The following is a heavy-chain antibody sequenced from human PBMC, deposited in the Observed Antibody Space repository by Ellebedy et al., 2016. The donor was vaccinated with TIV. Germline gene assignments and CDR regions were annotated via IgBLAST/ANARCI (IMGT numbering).Heavy chain of an antibody. CDR1: GFSVRSNY. CDR2: FRGSDGTT. CDR3: AKVEATVLGSRSPFDY. D-gene: IGHD2/OR15-2a*01. J-gene: IGHJ4*02. Sequence: GGSLRLSCAASGFSVRSNYMSWVRQAPGKGLEWVSAFRGSDGTTYYADSVKGRFTISRDNAKNSLYLQMNSLRAEDTAVYYCAKVEATVLGSRSPFDYWGQGTLVTVSS. V-gene: IGHV3-23*01.